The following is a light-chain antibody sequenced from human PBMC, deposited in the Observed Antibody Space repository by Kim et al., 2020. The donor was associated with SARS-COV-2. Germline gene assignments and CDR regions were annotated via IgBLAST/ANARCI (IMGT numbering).Light chain of an antibody. J-gene: IGKJ1*01. V-gene: IGKV1-5*03. CDR1: QTIDNW. CDR3: QQYNEYWT. CDR2: KSS. Sequence: SAAEGGRGTLHCRASQTIDNWLAWYQQRPGKAPKLLIYKSSSLESWVPPRFSGSGSGTEFTLTISSLQPDDFATYYCQQYNEYWTFGQGTKVEIK.